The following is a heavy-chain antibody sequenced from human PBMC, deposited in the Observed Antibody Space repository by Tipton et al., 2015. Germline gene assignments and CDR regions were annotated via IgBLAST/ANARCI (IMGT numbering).Heavy chain of an antibody. J-gene: IGHJ4*02. V-gene: IGHV4-59*01. CDR2: IYYSGST. CDR1: GGSFSDYY. D-gene: IGHD6-6*01. Sequence: TLSLTCTVSGGSFSDYYWSWIRQSPGEGLEWTGYIYYSGSTNYNPSLKSRVTISVDTSKTQFSLKLRSVTAADTAVYYCAREAYSSSGLIFDYWGQGTLVTVSS. CDR3: AREAYSSSGLIFDY.